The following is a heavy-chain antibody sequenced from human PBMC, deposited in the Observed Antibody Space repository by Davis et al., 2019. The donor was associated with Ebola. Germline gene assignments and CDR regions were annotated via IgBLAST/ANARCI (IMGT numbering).Heavy chain of an antibody. CDR2: ISAYNGNT. CDR1: GYTFTSYG. J-gene: IGHJ5*02. CDR3: ARAGMVIVVVPAAIRRDWFDP. D-gene: IGHD2-2*02. V-gene: IGHV1-18*04. Sequence: ASVKVSCKASGYTFTSYGISWVRQAPGQGLEWMGWISAYNGNTNYVQKLQGRVTMTTDTSTSTAYMELRSLRSDDTAVYYCARAGMVIVVVPAAIRRDWFDPWGQGTLVTVSS.